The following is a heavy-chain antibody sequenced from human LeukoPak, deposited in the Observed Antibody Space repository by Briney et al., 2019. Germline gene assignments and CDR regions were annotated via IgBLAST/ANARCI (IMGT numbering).Heavy chain of an antibody. CDR1: GGSITNYY. Sequence: SETLSLTWTVSGGSITNYYWTWIRQPPGKGLEWIGYIHYSGSTNYNPSLKSRVTISVDKSKNQFSLKLSSVTAADTAVYYCARASVTYYYYYYMDVWGKGTTVTVSS. J-gene: IGHJ6*03. D-gene: IGHD4-11*01. V-gene: IGHV4-59*01. CDR2: IHYSGST. CDR3: ARASVTYYYYYYMDV.